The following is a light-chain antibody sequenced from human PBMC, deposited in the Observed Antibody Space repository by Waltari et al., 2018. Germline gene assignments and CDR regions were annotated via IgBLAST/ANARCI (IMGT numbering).Light chain of an antibody. Sequence: QLVLTQSPSASASLGASVKLTCTLSSGHSTNIIAWLPQQPEKGPRYLMNVNSDGSHNQGVGIPDRFASSSSGAERYLTISSLQSEDEADYYCQTGGHGTWVFGGGTRLTVL. CDR1: SGHSTNI. V-gene: IGLV4-69*01. CDR2: VNSDGSH. CDR3: QTGGHGTWV. J-gene: IGLJ3*02.